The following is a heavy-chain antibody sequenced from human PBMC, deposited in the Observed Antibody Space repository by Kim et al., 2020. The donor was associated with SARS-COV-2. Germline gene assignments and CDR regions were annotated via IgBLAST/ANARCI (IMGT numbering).Heavy chain of an antibody. Sequence: GGSLRLSCAASGFTFSSYAMSWVRQAPGKGLEWVSAISGSGGSTYYADSVKGRFTISRDNSKNTLYLQMNSLRAEDTAVYYCAKDATEEWDYYDSSGYYSLLADYWGQGTLVTVSS. D-gene: IGHD3-22*01. CDR3: AKDATEEWDYYDSSGYYSLLADY. J-gene: IGHJ4*02. V-gene: IGHV3-23*01. CDR2: ISGSGGST. CDR1: GFTFSSYA.